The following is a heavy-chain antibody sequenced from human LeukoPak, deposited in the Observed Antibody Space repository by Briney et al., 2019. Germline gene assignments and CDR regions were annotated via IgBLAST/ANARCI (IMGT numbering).Heavy chain of an antibody. CDR3: ARAATLRFLEWHHAFDI. CDR2: INPNSGGT. CDR1: GYTFTGYY. J-gene: IGHJ3*02. Sequence: ASVKVSCKASGYTFTGYYMHWVRQAPGQGLEWMGRINPNSGGTNYAQKFQGWVTMTRDTSISTAYMELSRLRSDDTAVYYCARAATLRFLEWHHAFDIWGQGTMVTVSS. V-gene: IGHV1-2*04. D-gene: IGHD3-3*01.